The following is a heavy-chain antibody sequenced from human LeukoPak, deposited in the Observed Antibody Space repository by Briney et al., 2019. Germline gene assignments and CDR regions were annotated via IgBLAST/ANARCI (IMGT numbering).Heavy chain of an antibody. J-gene: IGHJ4*02. Sequence: GGSLRLSCAASGFTFSSYAMSWVRQAPGKGLEWVSYISSSGSTIYYADSVKGRFTISRDNAKNSLYLQMNSLRAEDTAVYYCARVCESFWRAAAGTGEYYFDYWGQGTLVTVSS. CDR3: ARVCESFWRAAAGTGEYYFDY. CDR1: GFTFSSYA. CDR2: ISSSGSTI. V-gene: IGHV3-48*04. D-gene: IGHD6-13*01.